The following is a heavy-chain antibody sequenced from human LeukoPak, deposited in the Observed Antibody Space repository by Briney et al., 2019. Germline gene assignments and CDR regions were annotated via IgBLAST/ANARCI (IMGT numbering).Heavy chain of an antibody. CDR1: GFSLSTSGMC. D-gene: IGHD3-10*01. Sequence: SGPALVKPTQTLTLTCTFSGFSLSTSGMCVSWIRQPPGKALEWLARIDWDDDKYYSTSLKTRLTISKDTSKNQVVLTMTNMDPVDTATYYCAHSPTSYGSGSYYRDYFDYWGQGTLVTVSS. V-gene: IGHV2-70*11. J-gene: IGHJ4*02. CDR2: IDWDDDK. CDR3: AHSPTSYGSGSYYRDYFDY.